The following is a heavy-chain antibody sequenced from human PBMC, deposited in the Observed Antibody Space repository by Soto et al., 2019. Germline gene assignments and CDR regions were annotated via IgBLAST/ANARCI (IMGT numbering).Heavy chain of an antibody. V-gene: IGHV3-30*18. D-gene: IGHD1-20*01. CDR1: GFTFSSYG. Sequence: GGSLRLSCAASGFTFSSYGVHWVRQAPGKGLEWVAVISYDGGNKYYADSVMGRFTLPRDNSKNTLHLQTSSLRAEDTAVYYCAKDLKDPRHNWNDAFLWAFDIWGQGTMVTVSS. J-gene: IGHJ3*02. CDR2: ISYDGGNK. CDR3: AKDLKDPRHNWNDAFLWAFDI.